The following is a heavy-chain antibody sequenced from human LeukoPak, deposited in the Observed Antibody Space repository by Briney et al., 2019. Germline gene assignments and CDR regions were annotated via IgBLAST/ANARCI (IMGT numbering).Heavy chain of an antibody. CDR3: AKQNTYYDILTGYSSYYMDV. V-gene: IGHV3-48*01. CDR1: GFTFSSYA. J-gene: IGHJ6*03. D-gene: IGHD3-9*01. CDR2: ISSSSSTI. Sequence: GGSLRLSCAASGFTFSSYAMSWVRQAPGKGLEWVSYISSSSSTIYYADSVKGRFTISRDNAKNSLYLQMNSLRAEDTAVYYCAKQNTYYDILTGYSSYYMDVWGKGTTVTVSS.